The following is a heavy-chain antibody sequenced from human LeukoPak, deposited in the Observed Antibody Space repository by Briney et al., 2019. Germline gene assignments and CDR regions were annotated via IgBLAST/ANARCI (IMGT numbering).Heavy chain of an antibody. V-gene: IGHV4-59*08. CDR1: GGSINSYH. CDR2: IYYSGST. CDR3: ARHIYSSWDRTFDI. Sequence: SETLSLTCTVSGGSINSYHWSWIRQRPREGVEWIGYIYYSGSTNYNPSLKSRLTISVDTSKNQFSLKLSSVTAADTAVYYCARHIYSSWDRTFDIWGQGTMVTVSS. D-gene: IGHD6-13*01. J-gene: IGHJ3*02.